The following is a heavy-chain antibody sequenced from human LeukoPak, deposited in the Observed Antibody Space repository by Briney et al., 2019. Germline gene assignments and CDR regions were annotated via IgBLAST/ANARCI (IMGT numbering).Heavy chain of an antibody. J-gene: IGHJ4*02. CDR3: ARDPGDSSGYYYTGLDY. CDR1: GDSISLSFYY. V-gene: IGHV4-38-2*02. D-gene: IGHD3-22*01. CDR2: IYHSGST. Sequence: SETLSLTCSVSGDSISLSFYYWGWIRQPPGKGLEWIGSIYHSGSTYYNPSLKSRVTISVDTSKNQFSLKLSSVTAADTAVYYCARDPGDSSGYYYTGLDYWGQGTLVTVSS.